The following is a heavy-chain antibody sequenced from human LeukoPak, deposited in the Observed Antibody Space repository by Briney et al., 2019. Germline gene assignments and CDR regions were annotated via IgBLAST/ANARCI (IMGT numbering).Heavy chain of an antibody. D-gene: IGHD3-22*01. CDR1: GFTFSSYA. Sequence: GGSLRLSCAASGFTFSSYAMSWVRQAPGKGLEWVSAISGSGGSTYYADSVKGRFTISRDNSKSTLYLQMNSLRAEDTAVYYCAKAYYYDSSGYSDYWGQGTLVTVSS. CDR2: ISGSGGST. J-gene: IGHJ4*02. CDR3: AKAYYYDSSGYSDY. V-gene: IGHV3-23*01.